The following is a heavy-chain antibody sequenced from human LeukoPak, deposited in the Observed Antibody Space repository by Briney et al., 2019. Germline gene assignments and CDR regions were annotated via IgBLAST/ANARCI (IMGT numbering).Heavy chain of an antibody. D-gene: IGHD5-12*01. J-gene: IGHJ4*02. Sequence: SETLSLTCAVYGGSFSGYYWSWIRQPPGKGLEWIGEINHSASTNYNPSLKSRVTISVDTSKNQFSLKVSSVTAADTAVYYCARATILGDYFDYWGQGTLVTVSS. CDR1: GGSFSGYY. V-gene: IGHV4-34*01. CDR2: INHSAST. CDR3: ARATILGDYFDY.